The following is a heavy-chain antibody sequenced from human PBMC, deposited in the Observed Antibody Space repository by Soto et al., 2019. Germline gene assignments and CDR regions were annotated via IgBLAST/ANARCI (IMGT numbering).Heavy chain of an antibody. V-gene: IGHV4-31*03. CDR1: GGSLSSGGYY. Sequence: QVQLQESGPGLVKPSQTLSLSCTVSGGSLSSGGYYWSWIRQHPGKGLEWIGFIYYSGSTYYNPALKSRVTISVDTSQNQFSLQLSSGTAADTAVYYCARDTQRGYSGYFDSWGQGTLVTVSS. CDR2: IYYSGST. D-gene: IGHD5-12*01. J-gene: IGHJ4*02. CDR3: ARDTQRGYSGYFDS.